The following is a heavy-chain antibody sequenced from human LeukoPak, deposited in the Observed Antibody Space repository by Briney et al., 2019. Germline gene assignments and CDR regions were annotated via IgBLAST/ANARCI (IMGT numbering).Heavy chain of an antibody. CDR1: GFAFGDYA. Sequence: GGSLRLSCTSSGFAFGDYAMTWFRQAPGKGLEWVAFIRSKEYGGTTEYAASVKDRFTISRDDSRAIAYLQMNSLRAEDTAVYYCAKTYYDFWSGYSLAFDYWGQGTLVTVSS. CDR3: AKTYYDFWSGYSLAFDY. J-gene: IGHJ4*02. CDR2: IRSKEYGGTT. D-gene: IGHD3-3*01. V-gene: IGHV3-49*03.